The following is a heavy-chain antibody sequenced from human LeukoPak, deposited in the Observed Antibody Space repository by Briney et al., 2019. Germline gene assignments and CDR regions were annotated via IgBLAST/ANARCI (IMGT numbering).Heavy chain of an antibody. D-gene: IGHD3-10*01. CDR2: IYYSGST. J-gene: IGHJ3*02. CDR3: AKSNGYGLVDI. V-gene: IGHV4-39*07. Sequence: LRLSCAASGFTFSSYEMNWVRQAPGKGLEWIGSIYYSGSTYYSPSLKSRVTISLDTSRNQFSLKLNSVTAADTAVYYCAKSNGYGLVDIWGQGTMVTVSS. CDR1: GFTFSSYE.